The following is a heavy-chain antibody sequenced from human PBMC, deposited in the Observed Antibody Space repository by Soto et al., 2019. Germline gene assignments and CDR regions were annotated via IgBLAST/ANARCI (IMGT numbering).Heavy chain of an antibody. Sequence: LRLSCAASGFTFSSYGMHWVRQAPGKGLEWVAVISYDGSNKYYADSVKGRFTISRDNSKNTLYLLMNSLRAEDTAVYYCAKSLREGGKQWLVDYYYGMDVWGQGTTVTVSS. V-gene: IGHV3-30*18. CDR1: GFTFSSYG. J-gene: IGHJ6*02. CDR2: ISYDGSNK. D-gene: IGHD6-19*01. CDR3: AKSLREGGKQWLVDYYYGMDV.